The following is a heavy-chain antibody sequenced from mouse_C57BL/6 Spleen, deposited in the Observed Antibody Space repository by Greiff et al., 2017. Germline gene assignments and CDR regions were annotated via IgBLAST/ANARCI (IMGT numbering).Heavy chain of an antibody. CDR1: GYAFSSYW. Sequence: VQLVESGAELVKPGASVKISCKASGYAFSSYWMNWVKQRPGKGLEWIGQIYPGDGDTNYNGKFKGKATLTADKSSSTAYMQLSSLTSEDSAVYFCARALLYYGSRDWYFDVWGTGTTVTVSS. J-gene: IGHJ1*03. CDR2: IYPGDGDT. V-gene: IGHV1-80*01. CDR3: ARALLYYGSRDWYFDV. D-gene: IGHD1-1*01.